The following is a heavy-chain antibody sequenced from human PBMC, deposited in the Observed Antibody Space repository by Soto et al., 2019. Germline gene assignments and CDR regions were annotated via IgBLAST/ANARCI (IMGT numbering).Heavy chain of an antibody. CDR1: GFTFSSYA. Sequence: PGGSLRLSCAASGFTFSSYAMNWVRQAPGKGLEWVSAISGSGGITYYADSVKGRFTISRDNSKNTLCLQMNSLRAEDTAVYYCAKCQKSTTCYVDYWGQGTLVTVSS. V-gene: IGHV3-23*01. CDR2: ISGSGGIT. J-gene: IGHJ4*02. CDR3: AKCQKSTTCYVDY. D-gene: IGHD2-2*01.